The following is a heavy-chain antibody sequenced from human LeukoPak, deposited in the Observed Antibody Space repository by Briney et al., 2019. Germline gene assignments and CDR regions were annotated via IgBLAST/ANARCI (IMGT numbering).Heavy chain of an antibody. D-gene: IGHD6-13*01. J-gene: IGHJ4*02. Sequence: SETLSLTCTVSGGSISSYYWSWIRQPPGKGLEWVGYIYYSGTTNYNPSLKSRVTISVDTSKNQFSLKLSSETAADTAVYYCARGVYIAAAQYGYWGQGTLVTVSS. V-gene: IGHV4-59*01. CDR2: IYYSGTT. CDR1: GGSISSYY. CDR3: ARGVYIAAAQYGY.